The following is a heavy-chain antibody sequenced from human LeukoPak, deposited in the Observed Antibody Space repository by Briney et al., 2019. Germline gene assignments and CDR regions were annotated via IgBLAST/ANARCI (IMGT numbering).Heavy chain of an antibody. V-gene: IGHV3-23*01. Sequence: GGSLRLSCAVSGITLSNYGMSWVRQAPGKGLEWVSVTTGSGITTYYADSVKGRFTISRDNSKNTLSLQMDSLRGEDTGVYYCAKHSVGATVGWDAFDIWGQGTLVTVSS. J-gene: IGHJ3*02. D-gene: IGHD1-26*01. CDR3: AKHSVGATVGWDAFDI. CDR1: GITLSNYG. CDR2: TTGSGITT.